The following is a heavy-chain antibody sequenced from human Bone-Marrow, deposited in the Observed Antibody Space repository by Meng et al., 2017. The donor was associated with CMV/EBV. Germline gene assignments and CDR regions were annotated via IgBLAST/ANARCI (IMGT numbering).Heavy chain of an antibody. CDR1: FTFSTYN. V-gene: IGHV3-21*01. CDR2: ISSSGTYM. J-gene: IGHJ6*02. Sequence: FTFSTYNINWVRQAPGKGLEWVSSISSSGTYMYYADSMKGRFTISRDNAKNSLYLQMNSLRAEDTAVYYCARDAYCSSTSCNYGMDVWGQGTTVTVSS. CDR3: ARDAYCSSTSCNYGMDV. D-gene: IGHD2-2*01.